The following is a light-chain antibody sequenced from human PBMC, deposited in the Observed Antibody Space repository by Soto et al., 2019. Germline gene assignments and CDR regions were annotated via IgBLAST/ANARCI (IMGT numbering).Light chain of an antibody. V-gene: IGKV3-11*01. Sequence: EIVLTQSPATLSLSPGERATLSCRASQSVSSYLACYQQKPGQTPRLLIYDASNRATGIPARFSGSGSGTDFTLTISSLEPGDFAVYYCQQRSNWPRTFGQGTMVDVK. J-gene: IGKJ1*01. CDR1: QSVSSY. CDR3: QQRSNWPRT. CDR2: DAS.